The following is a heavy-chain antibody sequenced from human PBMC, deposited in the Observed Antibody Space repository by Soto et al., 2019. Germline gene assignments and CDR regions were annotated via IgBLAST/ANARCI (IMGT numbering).Heavy chain of an antibody. CDR3: ARDKRDLRFLEWSYYFDC. V-gene: IGHV3-30-3*01. Sequence: PGGTLRLSSAASGFISSCCAIPLGLQAQRKGLEWVALIAYNGSNKDSADSVNGRLTISRDNAKNTLYLQMNSLIAEDTVVYYCARDKRDLRFLEWSYYFDCWGQGILVTVSS. D-gene: IGHD3-3*01. CDR1: GFISSCCA. CDR2: IAYNGSNK. J-gene: IGHJ4*02.